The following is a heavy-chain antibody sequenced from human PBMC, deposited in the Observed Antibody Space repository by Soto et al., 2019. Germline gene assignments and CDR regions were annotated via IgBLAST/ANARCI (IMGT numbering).Heavy chain of an antibody. D-gene: IGHD4-17*01. CDR1: GFTFSSYA. Sequence: QVQLVESGGGVVQPGRSLRLSCAASGFTFSSYAMHWVRQAPGKGLEWVAVISYDGSNKYYADSVKGRFTISRDNSKNTLYLEMNSVRAEDTAVYYCARDWSYGDYVNYWGQGTLVTVSS. CDR3: ARDWSYGDYVNY. J-gene: IGHJ4*02. V-gene: IGHV3-30-3*01. CDR2: ISYDGSNK.